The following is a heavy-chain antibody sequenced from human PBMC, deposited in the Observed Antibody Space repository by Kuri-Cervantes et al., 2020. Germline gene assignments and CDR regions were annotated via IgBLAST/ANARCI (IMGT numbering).Heavy chain of an antibody. CDR3: GKDNGYSSGWYGAFDT. V-gene: IGHV3-43*01. CDR2: ISWDGDDT. J-gene: IGHJ3*02. D-gene: IGHD6-19*01. CDR1: GFTFDDYT. Sequence: GGSLRLSCAASGFTFDDYTMHWVRQTPGRGLEWVSLISWDGDDTYYADSVKGRFTISRDNSKDSLYLQMDNLRTEDTALYYCGKDNGYSSGWYGAFDTWGLGTMVTVSS.